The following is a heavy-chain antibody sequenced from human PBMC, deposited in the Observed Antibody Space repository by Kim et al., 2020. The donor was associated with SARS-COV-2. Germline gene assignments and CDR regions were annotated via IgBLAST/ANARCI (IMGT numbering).Heavy chain of an antibody. Sequence: SETLSLTCTVSGGSINSYYWTWIRQPPGKGLEWIGYIYYSGSTNYNASLKSRVTMSVDTAKNQFSLNLTSVTAADTAVYYCARFGSGSYVVFQHWGQGTLVTVS. CDR2: IYYSGST. V-gene: IGHV4-59*13. J-gene: IGHJ1*01. CDR1: GGSINSYY. CDR3: ARFGSGSYVVFQH. D-gene: IGHD3-10*01.